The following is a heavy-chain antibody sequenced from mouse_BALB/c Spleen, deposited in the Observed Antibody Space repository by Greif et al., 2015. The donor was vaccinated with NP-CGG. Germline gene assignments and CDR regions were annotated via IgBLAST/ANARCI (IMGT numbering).Heavy chain of an antibody. CDR1: GYTFTDHA. V-gene: IGHV1S53*01. D-gene: IGHD1-1*01. CDR3: NDDGSSYRAWFAY. CDR2: ISPGNGDI. Sequence: VQLQQSDAELVKPGASVKISCKASGYTFTDHAIHWVKQKPEQGLEWIGYISPGNGDIKYNEKFKGKATLTADKSSSTAYMQLKSLTSEDSAVYFCNDDGSSYRAWFAYWGQGTLVTVSA. J-gene: IGHJ3*01.